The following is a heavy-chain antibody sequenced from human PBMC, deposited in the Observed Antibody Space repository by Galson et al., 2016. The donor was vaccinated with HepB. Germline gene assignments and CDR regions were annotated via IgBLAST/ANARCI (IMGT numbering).Heavy chain of an antibody. Sequence: SLRLSCAASGFGFSSYGMHWVRQAPGKGLEWVAAIWYDGSNQYYADPVKGRFTISRDNSKNTLYLQVNSLRAEDTAVYFCAKDRHYYGSGSLFHYWGQGTLVTVSS. D-gene: IGHD3-10*01. V-gene: IGHV3-33*06. CDR2: IWYDGSNQ. CDR1: GFGFSSYG. J-gene: IGHJ4*02. CDR3: AKDRHYYGSGSLFHY.